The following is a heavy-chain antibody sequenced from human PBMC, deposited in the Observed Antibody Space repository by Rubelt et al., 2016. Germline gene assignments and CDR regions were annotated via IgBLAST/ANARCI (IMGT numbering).Heavy chain of an antibody. CDR2: ISWNSGSI. Sequence: EVQLLESGGGLVQPGGSLRLSCAASGFTFSSYAMSWVRQAPGKGLEWVSGISWNSGSIGYADSVKGRFTISRDNAKNSLYLQMNSLRAEDTALYYCAKGIVPAAMRGLDAFDIWGQGTMVTVSS. CDR3: AKGIVPAAMRGLDAFDI. D-gene: IGHD2-2*01. CDR1: GFTFSSYA. V-gene: IGHV3-9*01. J-gene: IGHJ3*02.